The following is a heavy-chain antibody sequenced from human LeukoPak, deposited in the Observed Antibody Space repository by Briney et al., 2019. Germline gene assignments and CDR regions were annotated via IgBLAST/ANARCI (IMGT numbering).Heavy chain of an antibody. CDR3: ARDPIPNIPNYYYYGMDV. V-gene: IGHV3-30-3*01. CDR1: GFTFSSYA. D-gene: IGHD2-2*02. J-gene: IGHJ6*02. Sequence: GGSLRLSCAASGFTFSSYAMHWVRQAPGKGLEWVAVISYDGSNKYYADSVKGRFTISRDNSKNTLYLQMNSLRAEDTAVYYCARDPIPNIPNYYYYGMDVWGQGTTVTVSS. CDR2: ISYDGSNK.